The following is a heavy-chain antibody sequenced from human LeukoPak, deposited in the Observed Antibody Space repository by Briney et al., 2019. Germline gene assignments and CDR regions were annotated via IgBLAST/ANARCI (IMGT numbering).Heavy chain of an antibody. J-gene: IGHJ2*01. CDR2: ISSGSSYI. V-gene: IGHV3-21*01. D-gene: IGHD3-10*01. CDR3: ARVGAKGGWYFDL. Sequence: GGSLRLSCAASGFSFGAYSMNWVRQAPGKGLEWVSSISSGSSYIYYADSLKGRFTISRDNAKNSLYLQMNSLRAEDTAVYYCARVGAKGGWYFDLWGRGTLVTVSS. CDR1: GFSFGAYS.